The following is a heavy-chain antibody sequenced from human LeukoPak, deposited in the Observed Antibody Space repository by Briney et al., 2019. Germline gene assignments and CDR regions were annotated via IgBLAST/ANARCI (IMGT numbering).Heavy chain of an antibody. CDR2: INHSGST. Sequence: PSETLSLTCAVYGGSFSGYYWSWIRQPPGKGLEWIGEINHSGSTNYNPSLKSRVTISVDTSKNQFSLKLSSVTAADTAVYYCASTFNYYGSGSYYNSVYYFDYWGQGTLVTVSS. J-gene: IGHJ4*02. D-gene: IGHD3-10*01. CDR1: GGSFSGYY. V-gene: IGHV4-34*01. CDR3: ASTFNYYGSGSYYNSVYYFDY.